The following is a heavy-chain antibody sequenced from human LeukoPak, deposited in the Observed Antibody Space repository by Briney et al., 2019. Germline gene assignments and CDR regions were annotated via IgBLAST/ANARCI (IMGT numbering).Heavy chain of an antibody. CDR3: AREDTAMVPYIDY. CDR2: IWYDGSNK. V-gene: IGHV3-33*01. Sequence: HPGRSLRLSCAASGFTFSSYGMHWVRQAPGKGLEWVAVIWYDGSNKYYADSVKGRFTISRDNSKNTLYLQMNSLRVEDTAVYYCAREDTAMVPYIDYWGQGTLVTVSS. D-gene: IGHD5-18*01. J-gene: IGHJ4*02. CDR1: GFTFSSYG.